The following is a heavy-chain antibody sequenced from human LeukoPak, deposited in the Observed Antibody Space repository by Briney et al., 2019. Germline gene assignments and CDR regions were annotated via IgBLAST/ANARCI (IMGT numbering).Heavy chain of an antibody. CDR3: ARGGGLDV. CDR2: IYSDGST. CDR1: GFIVSGDF. D-gene: IGHD3-16*01. V-gene: IGHV3-53*01. Sequence: GGSLRLSCAASGFIVSGDFMSWVRQAPGKGLEWVSVIYSDGSTYYADSVKGRFTISRDNAKNSLYLQMSNLRAEDTAVYFCARGGGLDVWGQGATVTVSS. J-gene: IGHJ6*02.